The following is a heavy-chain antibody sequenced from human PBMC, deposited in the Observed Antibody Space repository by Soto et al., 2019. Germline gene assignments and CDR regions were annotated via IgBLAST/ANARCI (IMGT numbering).Heavy chain of an antibody. CDR2: LYYDGSNK. CDR3: ARDKKPYYFDH. Sequence: PGGSLRLSCAASGFTLSTFGMHWVRQAPGKGLEWVAVLYYDGSNKYYADSVKGRFTISRDTSKNTLYLQINSLRAEDTAVYYCARDKKPYYFDHWGQGILVTVSS. CDR1: GFTLSTFG. V-gene: IGHV3-33*01. J-gene: IGHJ4*02.